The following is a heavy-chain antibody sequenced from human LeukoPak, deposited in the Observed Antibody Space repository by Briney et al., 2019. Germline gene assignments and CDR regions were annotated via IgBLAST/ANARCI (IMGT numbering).Heavy chain of an antibody. D-gene: IGHD2-21*01. J-gene: IGHJ4*02. CDR2: ITGGGDTT. CDR3: AKKTGVDWYSDVIDY. V-gene: IGHV3-23*01. CDR1: GFTSRATA. Sequence: GGSLRLSCAASGFTSRATAMTWARRPPGKGLEWVAGITGGGDTTYYSDSVKGRFTISRDNSKNTLFLQMSSVRAEDMAVYYCAKKTGVDWYSDVIDYWGQGTLVTVSS.